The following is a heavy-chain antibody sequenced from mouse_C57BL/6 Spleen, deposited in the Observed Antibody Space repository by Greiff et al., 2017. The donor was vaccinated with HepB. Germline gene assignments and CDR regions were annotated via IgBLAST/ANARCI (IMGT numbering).Heavy chain of an antibody. CDR1: GYTFTSYW. D-gene: IGHD3-2*02. V-gene: IGHV1-61*01. Sequence: QVQLQQPGAELVRPGSSVKLSCKASGYTFTSYWMDWVKQRPGQGLEWIGNIYPSDSETHYNQKFKDKATLTVDKSSSTAYMQLSSLTSEDSAVYYGARGGGQLRLPAWFAYWGQGTLVTVSA. J-gene: IGHJ3*01. CDR2: IYPSDSET. CDR3: ARGGGQLRLPAWFAY.